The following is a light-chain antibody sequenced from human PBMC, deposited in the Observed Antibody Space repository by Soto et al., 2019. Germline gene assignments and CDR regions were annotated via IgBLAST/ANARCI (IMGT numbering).Light chain of an antibody. CDR3: QQYGSSPLT. Sequence: IGLTKSPGTLSLSPEERATLSCRASQSVSSSYLAWHQQKPGPAPRLLIYGASSRATGIPDWFSGSGSGTDFTLTISRLEPEVFAVYCCQQYGSSPLTFGGGTKVDIK. CDR1: QSVSSSY. CDR2: GAS. V-gene: IGKV3-20*01. J-gene: IGKJ4*01.